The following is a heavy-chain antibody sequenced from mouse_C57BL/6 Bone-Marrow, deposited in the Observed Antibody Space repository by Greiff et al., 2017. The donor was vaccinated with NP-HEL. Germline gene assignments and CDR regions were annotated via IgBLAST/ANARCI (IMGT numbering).Heavy chain of an antibody. J-gene: IGHJ3*01. V-gene: IGHV1-81*01. CDR1: GYTFTSYG. CDR3: ARGDYDGAWFAY. D-gene: IGHD2-4*01. CDR2: IYPRSGNT. Sequence: QVQLQQSGAELARPGASVKLSCKASGYTFTSYGISWVKQRPGQGLEWIGEIYPRSGNTYYNEQFKGKATLTADKSSSTAYMELRSLTSEDSAVYFCARGDYDGAWFAYWGQGTLVTVSA.